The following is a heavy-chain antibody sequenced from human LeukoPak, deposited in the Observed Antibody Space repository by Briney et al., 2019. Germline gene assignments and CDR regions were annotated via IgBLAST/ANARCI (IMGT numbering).Heavy chain of an antibody. CDR1: GYTFTVYY. V-gene: IGHV1-2*02. J-gene: IGHJ5*02. CDR2: INPNSGGT. D-gene: IGHD1-1*01. CDR3: ARVAYNYNDVNWFDP. Sequence: ASVKVSCKASGYTFTVYYMHWVRQAPGQGLEWMGWINPNSGGTNYAQSFQGRVTMTRDTSINTAYMELSSLRSDDTAVYYCARVAYNYNDVNWFDPWGQGTLVTVSS.